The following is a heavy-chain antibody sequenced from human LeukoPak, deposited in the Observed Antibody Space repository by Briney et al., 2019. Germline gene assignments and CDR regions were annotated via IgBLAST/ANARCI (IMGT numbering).Heavy chain of an antibody. J-gene: IGHJ4*02. CDR1: DFAFSSTG. CDR3: ARDVRYFDWLSLVDY. Sequence: GRPLRSSGAAFDFAFSSTGLHGVRRAPGKGREGGAVLRYDGSNKYYAGSVKGRFTISRDNSKNTLYLQMNSLRAEDTAVYYCARDVRYFDWLSLVDYWGQGTLVTVSS. D-gene: IGHD3-9*01. CDR2: LRYDGSNK. V-gene: IGHV3-33*01.